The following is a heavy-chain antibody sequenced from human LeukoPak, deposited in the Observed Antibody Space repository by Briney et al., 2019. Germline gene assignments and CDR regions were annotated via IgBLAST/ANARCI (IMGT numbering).Heavy chain of an antibody. J-gene: IGHJ6*02. Sequence: GGSLRLSCAASGFTFSSYSMNWVRQAPGKGLEWVSYISSSSSTIYYADSVKGRFTISRDNAKNSLYLQMNSLRDEDTAVYYCASPIAAAAHYYYGMDVWGQGTTVTVSS. D-gene: IGHD6-13*01. CDR1: GFTFSSYS. V-gene: IGHV3-48*02. CDR2: ISSSSSTI. CDR3: ASPIAAAAHYYYGMDV.